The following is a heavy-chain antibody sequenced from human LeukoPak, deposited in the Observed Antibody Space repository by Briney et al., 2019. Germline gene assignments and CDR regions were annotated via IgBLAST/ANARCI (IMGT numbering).Heavy chain of an antibody. Sequence: GGSLRLSCAVSGLTFSRFGMHWVRQAPGKGLEWVAVIWYDGSNKYYADSVNGRFTISRDNSKNTLYLQMNSLRAEDTAVYYCANNFDYWGQGTLVTVSS. CDR3: ANNFDY. CDR2: IWYDGSNK. J-gene: IGHJ4*02. CDR1: GLTFSRFG. V-gene: IGHV3-33*06.